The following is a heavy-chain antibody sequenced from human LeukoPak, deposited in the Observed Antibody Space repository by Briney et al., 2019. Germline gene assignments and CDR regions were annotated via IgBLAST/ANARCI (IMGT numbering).Heavy chain of an antibody. CDR3: AKSNRGGNSLSMDV. V-gene: IGHV3-30*18. D-gene: IGHD4-23*01. Sequence: GGSLRLSCAASGFTFSSNWMHWVRQAPGKGLEWVAVISYDGSNKYYADSVKGRFTISRDNSKNTLYLQMNSLRAEDTAVYYCAKSNRGGNSLSMDVWGKGTTVTVSS. CDR2: ISYDGSNK. CDR1: GFTFSSNW. J-gene: IGHJ6*03.